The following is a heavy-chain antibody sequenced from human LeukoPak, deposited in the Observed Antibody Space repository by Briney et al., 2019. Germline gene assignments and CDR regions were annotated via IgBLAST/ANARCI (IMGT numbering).Heavy chain of an antibody. CDR3: AIPSTGNIRSSFRY. V-gene: IGHV3-23*01. D-gene: IGHD6-13*01. CDR2: ISGSGGST. J-gene: IGHJ4*02. CDR1: GFTFSSYA. Sequence: GGSLRLSCAASGFTFSSYAMSWVRQAPGKGLEWVSAISGSGGSTYYADSVKGRFTISRDNSKNTLYLQMNSLRAEDTAVYYCAIPSTGNIRSSFRYWGQGTLVTVSS.